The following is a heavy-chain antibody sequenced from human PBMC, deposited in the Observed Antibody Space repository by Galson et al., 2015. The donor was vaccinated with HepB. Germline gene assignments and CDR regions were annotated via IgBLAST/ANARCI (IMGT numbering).Heavy chain of an antibody. CDR2: IKQDGSEK. CDR3: ARAVAAAVVVPAARWAAFDY. V-gene: IGHV3-7*03. Sequence: SLRLSCAASGFTFSSYWMSWVRQAPGKGLEWVANIKQDGSEKYYVDSVKGRFTISRDNAKNSLYLQMNSLRAEDTAVYYCARAVAAAVVVPAARWAAFDYWGQGTLVTVSS. CDR1: GFTFSSYW. D-gene: IGHD2-2*01. J-gene: IGHJ4*02.